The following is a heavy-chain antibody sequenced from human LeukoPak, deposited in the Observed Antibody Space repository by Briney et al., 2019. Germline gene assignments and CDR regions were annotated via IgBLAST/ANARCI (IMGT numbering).Heavy chain of an antibody. D-gene: IGHD1-7*01. CDR2: IYYNGNT. V-gene: IGHV4-30-4*08. CDR3: ARAVPHNWNSGLYFDF. CDR1: GDSINSADYY. Sequence: PSETLSLTCTVSGDSINSADYYWSWIRQPPGKGLEWIGYIYYNGNTYYNPSLRSRVSISIDTSKNQFSLKLTSVTAADTAVYFCARAVPHNWNSGLYFDFWGQGTLVTVSS. J-gene: IGHJ4*02.